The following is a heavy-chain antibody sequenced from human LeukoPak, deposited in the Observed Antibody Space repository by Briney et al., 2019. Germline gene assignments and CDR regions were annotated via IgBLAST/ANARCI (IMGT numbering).Heavy chain of an antibody. J-gene: IGHJ5*02. CDR2: ISSSSSTI. CDR3: ARMITIFGVGWFDP. V-gene: IGHV3-48*01. D-gene: IGHD3-3*01. Sequence: GGSLRLSCAASGFTFSSYGMNWVRQAPGKGPEWVSYISSSSSTIYYADSVKGRFTISRDNAKNSLYLQMNSLRAEDTAVYYCARMITIFGVGWFDPWGQGTLVTVSS. CDR1: GFTFSSYG.